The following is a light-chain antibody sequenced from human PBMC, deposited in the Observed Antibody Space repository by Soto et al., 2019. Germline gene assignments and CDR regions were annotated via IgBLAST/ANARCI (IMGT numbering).Light chain of an antibody. CDR3: QQYGSSPWT. Sequence: EIVMTQSPATLSVSPGERATLSCRASQSMGSNLAWYQQKPGQAPRLLIYGASSRATGIPDRFSGSGSGTDFTLTISRLEPEDFAVYYCQQYGSSPWTFGQGTKVDI. J-gene: IGKJ1*01. CDR1: QSMGSN. CDR2: GAS. V-gene: IGKV3-20*01.